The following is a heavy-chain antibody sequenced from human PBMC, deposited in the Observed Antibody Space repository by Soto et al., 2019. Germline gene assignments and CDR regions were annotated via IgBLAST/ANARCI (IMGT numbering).Heavy chain of an antibody. J-gene: IGHJ6*02. Sequence: EVQLVESGGGLVKPGGSLRLSCAASGFTFSSFTMNWVRQAPGKGLEWISSISSTSSYIYYTDSVRGRFTISRDNAKNSLHLQMNSLGAGDTAVYYCARETESYSRNDGIMDVWGQGTTVTVSS. D-gene: IGHD1-20*01. V-gene: IGHV3-21*01. CDR2: ISSTSSYI. CDR3: ARETESYSRNDGIMDV. CDR1: GFTFSSFT.